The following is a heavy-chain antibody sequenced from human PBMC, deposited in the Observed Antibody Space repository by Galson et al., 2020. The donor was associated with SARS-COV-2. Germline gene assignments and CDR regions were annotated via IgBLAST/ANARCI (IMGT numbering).Heavy chain of an antibody. V-gene: IGHV4-59*01. CDR2: IYYSGTT. CDR1: GGSISGYY. Sequence: SETLSLTCFVSGGSISGYYWSWIRQSPGKGLEWLGYIYYSGTTNYNPSLKSRVTISLDMSKNQVSLKLSSVTAADTAVYYCARADASSWKYYFDQWGQGTLVTVSS. CDR3: ARADASSWKYYFDQ. J-gene: IGHJ4*02. D-gene: IGHD6-13*01.